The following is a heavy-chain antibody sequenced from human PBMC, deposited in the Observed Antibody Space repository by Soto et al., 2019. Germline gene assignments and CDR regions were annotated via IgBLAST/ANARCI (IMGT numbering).Heavy chain of an antibody. CDR3: ATVHNTSRSFDY. J-gene: IGHJ4*02. Sequence: GGSLRLSCATSGFNFNNYAMSWVRQAPGKGLEWVSTTGATGRTTYYADSVKGRFTVSRDNPKNTLDLQMSNLRAEDTAVYYCATVHNTSRSFDYWGQGTLVTVSS. CDR2: TGATGRTT. V-gene: IGHV3-23*01. D-gene: IGHD1-20*01. CDR1: GFNFNNYA.